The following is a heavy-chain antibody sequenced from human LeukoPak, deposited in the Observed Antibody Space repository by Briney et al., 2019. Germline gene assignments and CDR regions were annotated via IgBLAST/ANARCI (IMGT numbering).Heavy chain of an antibody. Sequence: SQTLSLTCTVSGGSVRSGGYYWNWIRKHPGKGLEWIGYLDYSGSTNYNPSLKSRISISTDTSKNQISLKLTSLTAADTAEYYCETQRDGYYNDAFDMWGQGTLVIVSS. CDR3: ETQRDGYYNDAFDM. D-gene: IGHD5-24*01. CDR1: GGSVRSGGYY. CDR2: LDYSGST. V-gene: IGHV4-31*03. J-gene: IGHJ3*02.